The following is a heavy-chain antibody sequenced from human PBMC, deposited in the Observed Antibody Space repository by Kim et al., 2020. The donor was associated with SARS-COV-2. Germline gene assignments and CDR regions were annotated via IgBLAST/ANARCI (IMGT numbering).Heavy chain of an antibody. J-gene: IGHJ1*01. CDR3: ARGDGDYGVRYFQH. Sequence: YPGSVKGRFTSSRENAKNSLYLQMNSLRAGDTAVYYCARGDGDYGVRYFQHWGQGTLVTVSS. V-gene: IGHV3-13*01. D-gene: IGHD4-17*01.